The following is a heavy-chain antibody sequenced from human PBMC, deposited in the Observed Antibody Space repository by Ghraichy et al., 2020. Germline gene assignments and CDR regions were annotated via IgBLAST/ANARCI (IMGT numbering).Heavy chain of an antibody. Sequence: LSLTCAASGFTFSSYSMNWVRQAPGKGLEWVSSISSSSSYIYYADSVKGRFTISRDNAKNSLYLQMNSLRAEDTAVYYCARAWELDDAFDIWGQGTMVTVSS. CDR1: GFTFSSYS. D-gene: IGHD1-26*01. V-gene: IGHV3-21*01. J-gene: IGHJ3*02. CDR3: ARAWELDDAFDI. CDR2: ISSSSSYI.